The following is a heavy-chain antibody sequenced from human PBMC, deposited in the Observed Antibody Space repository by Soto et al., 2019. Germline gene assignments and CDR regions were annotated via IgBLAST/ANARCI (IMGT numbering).Heavy chain of an antibody. D-gene: IGHD1-7*01. Sequence: GGSLRLSCAASGFTFSSYGMHWVRQAPGKGLEWVAVIWYDGSNKYYADSVKGRFTISRDNSKNTLYLQMNSLRAEDTAVYYCARGGRGRITGTTFPHDAFDIWGQGTMVTVSS. V-gene: IGHV3-33*01. CDR2: IWYDGSNK. J-gene: IGHJ3*02. CDR1: GFTFSSYG. CDR3: ARGGRGRITGTTFPHDAFDI.